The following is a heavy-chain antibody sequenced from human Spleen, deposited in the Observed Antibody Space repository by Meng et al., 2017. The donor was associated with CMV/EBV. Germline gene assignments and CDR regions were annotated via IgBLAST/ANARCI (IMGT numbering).Heavy chain of an antibody. CDR1: GFTFSSYS. J-gene: IGHJ6*02. CDR2: ISSSSYI. Sequence: GESLKISCAASGFTFSSYSMNWVRQAPGKGLEWVSSISSSSYIYYADSVKGRFTISRDNAKNSLYLQMNSLRAEDTAVYYCARPVVPAAIFPGMDVWGQGTTVTVSS. D-gene: IGHD2-2*01. CDR3: ARPVVPAAIFPGMDV. V-gene: IGHV3-21*01.